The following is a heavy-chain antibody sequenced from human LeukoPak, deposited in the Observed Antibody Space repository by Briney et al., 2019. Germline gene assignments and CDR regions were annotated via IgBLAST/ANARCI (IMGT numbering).Heavy chain of an antibody. CDR2: INHSGST. V-gene: IGHV4-34*01. D-gene: IGHD5-24*01. Sequence: SETLSLTCAVYGGSFSGYYWSWIRQPPGKGLEWIGEINHSGSTNYNPSLKSRVTISVDTSKNQFSLKLSSVTAADTAVYYCARGRRGYNLDYWGQGTLVTVSS. J-gene: IGHJ4*02. CDR3: ARGRRGYNLDY. CDR1: GGSFSGYY.